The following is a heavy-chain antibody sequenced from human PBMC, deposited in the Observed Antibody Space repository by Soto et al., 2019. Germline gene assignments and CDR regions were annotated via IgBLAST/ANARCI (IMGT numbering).Heavy chain of an antibody. CDR2: IYLGDSNT. Sequence: SLRVACSVRGDRRTSYWIGYLREMPGKGLEWMGIIYLGDSNTRYSPSFQGQVTISADKSISTAYLQWSSLKASDTAIYYCARQEHCRSTSCYTVARWGHGTLVTVSS. D-gene: IGHD2-2*02. CDR1: GDRRTSYW. J-gene: IGHJ4*01. V-gene: IGHV5-51*01. CDR3: ARQEHCRSTSCYTVAR.